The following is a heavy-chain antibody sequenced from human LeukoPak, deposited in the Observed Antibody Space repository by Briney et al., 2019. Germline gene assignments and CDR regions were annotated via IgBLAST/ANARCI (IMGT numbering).Heavy chain of an antibody. J-gene: IGHJ5*02. Sequence: ASVKVSCKASGYTFTSYGISWVRQAPGQGLEWMGWISAYNGNTNYAQKLQGRVTMTTDTSTSTAYMELRGLRSDDTAVYYCARDHCSSTSCSSTPTNWLDPWGQGTLVTVSS. CDR1: GYTFTSYG. CDR3: ARDHCSSTSCSSTPTNWLDP. CDR2: ISAYNGNT. V-gene: IGHV1-18*01. D-gene: IGHD2-2*01.